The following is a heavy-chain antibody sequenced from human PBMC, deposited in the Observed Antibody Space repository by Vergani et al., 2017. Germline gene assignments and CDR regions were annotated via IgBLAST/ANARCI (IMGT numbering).Heavy chain of an antibody. CDR2: INDNSAII. Sequence: EVQLVESGGGLVQPGRSLRLSCAAPGFNFDNYAMHCVRQAPGKGLEWVSGINDNSAIIIYADSVRGRFTISRDNAKKSLYLQMNSLKTDDTALYYCTARRTGRDPFDVWGRGTLVTVSS. CDR1: GFNFDNYA. V-gene: IGHV3-9*01. D-gene: IGHD1-14*01. J-gene: IGHJ3*01. CDR3: TARRTGRDPFDV.